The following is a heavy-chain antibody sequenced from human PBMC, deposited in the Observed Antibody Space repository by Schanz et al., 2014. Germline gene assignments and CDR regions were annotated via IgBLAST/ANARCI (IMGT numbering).Heavy chain of an antibody. V-gene: IGHV3-7*01. Sequence: DVQLVESGGTLVQPGGSLIISCAASGFTFSSYWMVWLRQAPGKGLEWVANIEGYGTRTYYVDSVKGCFTVSRDNAENSLYLLMRSLRVDDSAVYYCARNADYNPTSDFWYDAYDFWGQGTVVTVSS. J-gene: IGHJ3*01. CDR2: IEGYGTRT. D-gene: IGHD1-1*01. CDR1: GFTFSSYW. CDR3: ARNADYNPTSDFWYDAYDF.